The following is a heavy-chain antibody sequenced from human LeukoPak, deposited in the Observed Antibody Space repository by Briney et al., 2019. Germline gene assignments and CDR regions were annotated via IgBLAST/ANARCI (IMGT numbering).Heavy chain of an antibody. CDR2: IYYSGST. CDR3: ASKLWFGEFSLLHFDY. CDR1: GGSISSGDYY. Sequence: QSSETLSLTCTVSGGSISSGDYYWSWIRQPPGKGPEWIGYIYYSGSTYYNPSLKSRVTISVDTSKNQFSLKLSSVTAADTAVYYCASKLWFGEFSLLHFDYWGQGTLVTVSS. J-gene: IGHJ4*02. V-gene: IGHV4-30-4*01. D-gene: IGHD3-10*01.